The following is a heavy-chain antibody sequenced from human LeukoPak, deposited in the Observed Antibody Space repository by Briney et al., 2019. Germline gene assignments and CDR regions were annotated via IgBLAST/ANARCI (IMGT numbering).Heavy chain of an antibody. D-gene: IGHD3-22*01. CDR2: IYSGGNT. J-gene: IGHJ4*02. CDR3: AKGGGAYYSDSSTYSAPFEH. V-gene: IGHV3-66*01. CDR1: GFTVSSNY. Sequence: GGSLRLSCAASGFTVSSNYMSWVRQAPGKGLEWVSVIYSGGNTYYADSVKGRFTISRDNSKNTLYLQMNSLRAEDTAVYYCAKGGGAYYSDSSTYSAPFEHWGQGTLVTVSS.